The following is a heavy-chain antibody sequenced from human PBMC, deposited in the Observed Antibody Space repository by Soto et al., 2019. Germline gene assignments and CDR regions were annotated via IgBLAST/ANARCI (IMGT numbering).Heavy chain of an antibody. CDR3: ARWAGYYDSSGYYYGDAFDI. J-gene: IGHJ3*02. D-gene: IGHD3-22*01. CDR2: ISSSSSTI. Sequence: EVQLVESGGGLVQPGGSLRLSCAASGLTFSSYSLNWVRQAPGKGLGWVSYISSSSSTIYYADSVKGRFTISRDNAKNSLYLQMNSLRAEDTAVYYCARWAGYYDSSGYYYGDAFDIWGQGTMVTVSS. CDR1: GLTFSSYS. V-gene: IGHV3-48*01.